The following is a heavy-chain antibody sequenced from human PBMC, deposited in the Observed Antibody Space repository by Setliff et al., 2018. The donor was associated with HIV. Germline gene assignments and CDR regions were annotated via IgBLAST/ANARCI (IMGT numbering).Heavy chain of an antibody. J-gene: IGHJ4*02. CDR2: IRYDGSNK. V-gene: IGHV3-30*02. CDR1: GFTFSIYG. Sequence: GGSLRLSCEVSGFTFSIYGMHWVRQAPGKGLEWVAFIRYDGSNKYYVDSVKGRFTISRDNSKNTLYLQMNSLRAEDTAVYYCAKVDTAMVVHYYDSSGYLRPFDSWGQGTLVTVSS. CDR3: AKVDTAMVVHYYDSSGYLRPFDS. D-gene: IGHD3-22*01.